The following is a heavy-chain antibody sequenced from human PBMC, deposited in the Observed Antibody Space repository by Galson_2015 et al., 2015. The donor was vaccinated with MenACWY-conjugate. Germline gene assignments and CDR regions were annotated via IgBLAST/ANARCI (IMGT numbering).Heavy chain of an antibody. V-gene: IGHV2-5*02. CDR2: ICWDDDK. CDR3: AHSPCCSTTSCYAARAFDV. CDR1: GFSLSTSRVG. D-gene: IGHD2-2*01. J-gene: IGHJ3*01. Sequence: PALVKPTQPLTLTCTFSGFSLSTSRVGVGWIRQPPGQALEWLSLICWDDDKRYSPSLKSRLTITKDTSKNQVVLSMTNMDPVDTATYYCAHSPCCSTTSCYAARAFDVWGQGTVVTVSS.